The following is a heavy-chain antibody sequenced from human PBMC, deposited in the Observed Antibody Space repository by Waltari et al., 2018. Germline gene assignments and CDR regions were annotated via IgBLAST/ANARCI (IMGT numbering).Heavy chain of an antibody. D-gene: IGHD1-26*01. V-gene: IGHV3-48*03. CDR3: AREGGFLYYYYGMDV. J-gene: IGHJ6*02. CDR2: ISSSGSTI. Sequence: EVQLVESGGGLVQPGGSLSLSCAASGFTFSSYEMNWVRPAPGKGLEWVSYISSSGSTIYYADSVKGRFTISRDNAKNSLYLQMNSLRAEDTAVYYCAREGGFLYYYYGMDVWGQGTTVTVSS. CDR1: GFTFSSYE.